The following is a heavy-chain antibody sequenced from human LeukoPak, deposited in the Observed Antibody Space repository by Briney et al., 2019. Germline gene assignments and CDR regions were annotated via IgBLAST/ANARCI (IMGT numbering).Heavy chain of an antibody. V-gene: IGHV1-8*01. D-gene: IGHD4-11*01. CDR1: GYTFTSYD. CDR3: ARAPRNRGFDY. CDR2: MNPNSGNT. J-gene: IGHJ4*02. Sequence: ASVKVSCKASGYTFTSYDFNWVRQATGQGPEWMGWMNPNSGNTGYAQKFQGRVTMTRDTSISTAYMELSSLRSEDTAVYYCARAPRNRGFDYWGQGTLVTVSS.